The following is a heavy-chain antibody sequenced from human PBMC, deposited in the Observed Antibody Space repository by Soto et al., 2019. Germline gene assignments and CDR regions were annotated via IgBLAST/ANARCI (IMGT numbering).Heavy chain of an antibody. Sequence: RGESLKISCKGSGYSFTSYWISWVRQMPGKGLEWVGRIDPSDSYTNYSPSFQGHVTISADKSISTAYLQWSSLKASDTAMYYCASPASLTKENWFGPWGQGTLVTVSS. D-gene: IGHD2-2*01. CDR1: GYSFTSYW. CDR3: ASPASLTKENWFGP. V-gene: IGHV5-10-1*01. CDR2: IDPSDSYT. J-gene: IGHJ5*02.